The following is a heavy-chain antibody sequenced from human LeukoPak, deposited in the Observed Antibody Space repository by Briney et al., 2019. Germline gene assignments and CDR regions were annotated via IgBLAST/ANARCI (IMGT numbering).Heavy chain of an antibody. CDR3: AKGGLGYCSSTSCYGNFDY. J-gene: IGHJ4*02. D-gene: IGHD2-2*01. V-gene: IGHV3-23*01. Sequence: GGSLRLSCAASGFTFSSYNMSWVRQAPGKGLEWVSGISGSGGSTYYADSVKGRFTISRDNSKNTLSLQMSSLGAEDTAVYYCAKGGLGYCSSTSCYGNFDYWGQGTLVTVSS. CDR1: GFTFSSYN. CDR2: ISGSGGST.